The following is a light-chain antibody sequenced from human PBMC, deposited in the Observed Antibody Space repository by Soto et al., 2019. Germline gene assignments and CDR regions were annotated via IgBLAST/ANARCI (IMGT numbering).Light chain of an antibody. CDR1: QSISDS. V-gene: IGKV1-5*03. CDR2: EAS. Sequence: DIQMTQSPSTLSASVGDRVTITCRASQSISDSLAWYQQKPGKAPKLLIYEASSLKSGVPSRFSGSRSGTEYTLTISSLQPDDFATYYCQQYNGYWTFGRGPRWKSN. J-gene: IGKJ1*01. CDR3: QQYNGYWT.